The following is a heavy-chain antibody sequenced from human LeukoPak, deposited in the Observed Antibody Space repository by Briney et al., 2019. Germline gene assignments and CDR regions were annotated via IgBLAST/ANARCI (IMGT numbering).Heavy chain of an antibody. CDR3: AKDPTY. J-gene: IGHJ4*02. V-gene: IGHV3-7*03. CDR2: IEQDGSET. CDR1: GFTFSNYW. D-gene: IGHD4-17*01. Sequence: HPGGSLRLSCAASGFTFSNYWINWVRQAPGKGLEWVANIEQDGSETYCVDSVKDRFTISRDNTKNTLYLQMNSLRAEDTAVYYCAKDPTYWGQGTLVSVSS.